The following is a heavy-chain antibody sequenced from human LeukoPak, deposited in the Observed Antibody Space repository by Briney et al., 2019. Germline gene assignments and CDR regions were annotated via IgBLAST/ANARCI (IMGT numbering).Heavy chain of an antibody. CDR3: AKEEWLGKMNFFDY. J-gene: IGHJ4*02. CDR1: GFTFDDYA. CDR2: ISGSGGGDST. Sequence: GGSLRLSCAASGFTFDDYAMHWVRQAPGKGLEWVSSISGSGGGDSTYYADSVKGRFTVSRDSSKSTLYLQMNRLRAEDTAVYYCAKEEWLGKMNFFDYWGQGTLVTVSS. D-gene: IGHD6-19*01. V-gene: IGHV3-23*01.